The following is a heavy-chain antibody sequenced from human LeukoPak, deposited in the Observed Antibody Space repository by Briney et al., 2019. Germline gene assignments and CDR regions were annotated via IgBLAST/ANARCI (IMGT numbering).Heavy chain of an antibody. V-gene: IGHV3-23*01. J-gene: IGHJ4*02. CDR2: ISGSGGST. D-gene: IGHD3-10*01. Sequence: PGGSLRLSCAASGFTFSSYGMSWVRQAPGKGLEWVSAISGSGGSTYYADSVKGRFTISRDNSKNTLYLQMNSLRAEDTAVYYCANDYYGSGSSYYFDYWGQGTLVTVSS. CDR3: ANDYYGSGSSYYFDY. CDR1: GFTFSSYG.